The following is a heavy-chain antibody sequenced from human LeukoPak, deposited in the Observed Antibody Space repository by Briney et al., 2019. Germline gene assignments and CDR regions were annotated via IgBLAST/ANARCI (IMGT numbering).Heavy chain of an antibody. J-gene: IGHJ3*02. V-gene: IGHV3-9*01. CDR3: ASSYCGGDCYPNDAFDI. CDR2: ISWNSGSI. D-gene: IGHD2-21*02. Sequence: GGSLRLSCAASGFTVSSNYMSWVRQAPGKGLEWVSGISWNSGSIGYADSVKGRFTISRDNAKNSLYLQMNSLRAEDTALYYCASSYCGGDCYPNDAFDIWGQGTMVTVSS. CDR1: GFTVSSNY.